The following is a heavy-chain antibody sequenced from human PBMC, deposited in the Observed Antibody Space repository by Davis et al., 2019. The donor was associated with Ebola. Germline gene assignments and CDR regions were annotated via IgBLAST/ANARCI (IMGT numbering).Heavy chain of an antibody. CDR2: INPNSGYK. CDR1: GYTFTAHY. Sequence: ASVKVSCKTSGYTFTAHYLHWVRQAPGQGLEWVGWINPNSGYKNLAQNFQGTVTLTRDTSTNTAYLELTRPTSDDTAIYFCARGSFFWSGSFLGYFDYWGQGILITVSS. V-gene: IGHV1-2*02. CDR3: ARGSFFWSGSFLGYFDY. J-gene: IGHJ4*03. D-gene: IGHD3-3*01.